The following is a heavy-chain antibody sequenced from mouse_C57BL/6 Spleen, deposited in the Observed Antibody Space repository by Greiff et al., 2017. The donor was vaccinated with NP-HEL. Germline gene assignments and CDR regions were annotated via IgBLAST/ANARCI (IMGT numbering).Heavy chain of an antibody. V-gene: IGHV1-69*01. D-gene: IGHD1-1*01. Sequence: QVQLQQPGAELVMPGASVKLSCKASGYTFTSYWMHWVKQRPGQGLEWIGEIDPSDSYTNYTQKFKGKSTLTVDKSSSTAYMQLSSLTSEDTTVYYCAGATVVATNFDYWGQGTTLTVSS. CDR3: AGATVVATNFDY. J-gene: IGHJ2*01. CDR2: IDPSDSYT. CDR1: GYTFTSYW.